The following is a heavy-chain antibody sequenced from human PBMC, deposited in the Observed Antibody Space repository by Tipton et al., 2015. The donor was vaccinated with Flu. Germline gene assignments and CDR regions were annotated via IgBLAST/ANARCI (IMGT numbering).Heavy chain of an antibody. D-gene: IGHD3-3*01. J-gene: IGHJ6*02. Sequence: SLRLSCAASGFTFRSYGMHWVRQAPGKGLEGVAVISYDGSDEYYADSVKGRFTISRDNAKNSLYLQMNSLRAEDTAVYYCARDHPPSITVFGEITDYFGMDVWGQGTTVTVSS. CDR3: ARDHPPSITVFGEITDYFGMDV. CDR2: ISYDGSDE. CDR1: GFTFRSYG. V-gene: IGHV3-30*03.